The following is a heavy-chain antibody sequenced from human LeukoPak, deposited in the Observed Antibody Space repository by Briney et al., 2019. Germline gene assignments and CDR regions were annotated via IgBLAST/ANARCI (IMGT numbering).Heavy chain of an antibody. J-gene: IGHJ2*01. CDR2: ISGSSDDI. CDR1: GFTFSSHR. V-gene: IGHV3-21*05. Sequence: GGSLRLSCAASGFTFSSHRMNWVRQAPGKGLEWVADISGSSDDIHYADSVTGRFTISRDNAKNSLYLQMNSLRAEDMALYYCAKDRYGDYYWYFDLWGRGTLVTVSS. CDR3: AKDRYGDYYWYFDL. D-gene: IGHD4-17*01.